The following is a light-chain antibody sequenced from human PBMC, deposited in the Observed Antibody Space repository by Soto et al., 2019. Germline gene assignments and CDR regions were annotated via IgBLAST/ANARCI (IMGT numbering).Light chain of an antibody. Sequence: ENVLTQSPATLSVSPGERATLSCRASQNILSNLAWYQQKPGQAPRLLIYGASSRATGVPDRFSGTGSGTDFTLTISRLEPEDFAVFYCQQYGNSPITFGQGTRLEIK. CDR3: QQYGNSPIT. J-gene: IGKJ5*01. CDR2: GAS. V-gene: IGKV3-20*01. CDR1: QNILSN.